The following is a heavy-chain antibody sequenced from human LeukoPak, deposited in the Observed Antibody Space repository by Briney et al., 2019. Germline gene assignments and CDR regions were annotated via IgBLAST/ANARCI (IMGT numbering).Heavy chain of an antibody. CDR3: ARGHIMDWFDP. Sequence: SQTLSLTCTVTGGSISSGSYYWSWVRQPAGKGLEWIGRIYTSGSTNYNLSLKSRVTISIDTSKNQFSLKLSSVTAADTAVYYCARGHIMDWFDPWGQGTLVTVSS. V-gene: IGHV4-61*02. CDR1: GGSISSGSYY. CDR2: IYTSGST. J-gene: IGHJ5*02.